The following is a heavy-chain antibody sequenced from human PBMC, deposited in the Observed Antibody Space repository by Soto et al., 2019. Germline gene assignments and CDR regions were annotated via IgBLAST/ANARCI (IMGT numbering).Heavy chain of an antibody. J-gene: IGHJ6*02. CDR1: GFTFSSYG. CDR2: ISYDGSDK. V-gene: IGHV3-30*18. D-gene: IGHD3-10*01. CDR3: AKAHRSYGSGSYYGYYGMDV. Sequence: QVQLVESGGGVVQPGRSLRLSCAASGFTFSSYGMHWVRQAPGKGLEWVAVISYDGSDKYYVDSVTGRFTISRDNSKNTLYLQMSSLRAEDTAVYYCAKAHRSYGSGSYYGYYGMDVWGQGTTVTVSS.